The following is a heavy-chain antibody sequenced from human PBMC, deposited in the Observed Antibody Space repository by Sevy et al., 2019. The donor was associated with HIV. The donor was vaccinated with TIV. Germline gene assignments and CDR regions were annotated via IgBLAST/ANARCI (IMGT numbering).Heavy chain of an antibody. CDR3: ARGSSVSRITMIVVVMDLDAFDI. J-gene: IGHJ3*02. V-gene: IGHV1-2*04. D-gene: IGHD3-22*01. Sequence: ASVKVSCKASGYTFTGYYMHLVRQAPGQGLEWMGWINPNSGGTNYAQKFQGWVTMTRDTSISTAYMELSRLRSDDTAVYYCARGSSVSRITMIVVVMDLDAFDIWGQGTMVTVSS. CDR2: INPNSGGT. CDR1: GYTFTGYY.